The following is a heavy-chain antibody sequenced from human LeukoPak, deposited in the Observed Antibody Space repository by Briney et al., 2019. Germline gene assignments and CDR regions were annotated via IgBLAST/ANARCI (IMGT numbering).Heavy chain of an antibody. V-gene: IGHV4-4*07. D-gene: IGHD3-22*01. CDR1: GGSISDYY. J-gene: IGHJ4*02. CDR3: ARTRHYYDSSGYYYFDY. CDR2: LYPSGST. Sequence: SETLSLTCTVSGGSISDYYWSWIRQPAGKGLEWIGRLYPSGSTNYNPSLKSRVTISLDTSKNQFSLKLSSVTAADTAVYYCARTRHYYDSSGYYYFDYWGQGTLVTVSS.